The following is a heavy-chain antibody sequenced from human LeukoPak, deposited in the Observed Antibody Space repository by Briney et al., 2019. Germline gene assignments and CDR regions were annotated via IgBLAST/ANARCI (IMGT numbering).Heavy chain of an antibody. D-gene: IGHD2-15*01. V-gene: IGHV4-59*08. CDR1: GGSISNYY. J-gene: IGHJ5*01. CDR2: IDYSGST. Sequence: SETLSLTCLVSGGSISNYYWSWIRQPPGKGLEWIGYIDYSGSTNYNPSLKSRVTISPDTSKNYFSLRLTSVTAADTAVYYCARGLGSTWFDSWGQGTLVTVSS. CDR3: ARGLGSTWFDS.